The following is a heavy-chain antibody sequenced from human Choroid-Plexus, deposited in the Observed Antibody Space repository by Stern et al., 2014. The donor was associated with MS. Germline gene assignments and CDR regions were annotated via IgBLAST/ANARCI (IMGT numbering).Heavy chain of an antibody. CDR3: AKDRQWSTYFFDY. Sequence: LVESGGGVAQPGRPLILSCAASGFTFSNFGMHWVRQAPGKGLEWVALISYDGSDKYYADSVKGRFTIFRDNSKNTLYMHMNSLRAEDTAVYYCAKDRQWSTYFFDYWGQGSLVTVSS. CDR2: ISYDGSDK. CDR1: GFTFSNFG. J-gene: IGHJ4*02. D-gene: IGHD2-15*01. V-gene: IGHV3-30*18.